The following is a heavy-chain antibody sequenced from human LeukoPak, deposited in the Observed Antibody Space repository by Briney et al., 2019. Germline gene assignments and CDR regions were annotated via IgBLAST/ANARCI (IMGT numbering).Heavy chain of an antibody. CDR1: GYTFTSYA. CDR2: INTNTGNP. D-gene: IGHD4-17*01. CDR3: ARGSEHYGDPDAFDI. Sequence: ASVKVSCKASGYTFTSYAMNWVQQAPGQGLEWMGWINTNTGNPTYAQGFTGRFVFSLDTSVSTAYLQISSLKAEDTAVYYCARGSEHYGDPDAFDIWGQGTMVTVSS. V-gene: IGHV7-4-1*02. J-gene: IGHJ3*02.